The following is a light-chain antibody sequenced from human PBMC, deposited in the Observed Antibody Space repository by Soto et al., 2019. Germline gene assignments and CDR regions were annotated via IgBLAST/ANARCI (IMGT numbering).Light chain of an antibody. V-gene: IGKV3-11*01. CDR3: QQRTNWPSST. Sequence: EVVLTQSPATLSLSPGERATLSCRASQSVRTYLAWYQQKPGQAPGLLIHDASSRATGIPARFSGSGSGTDFTLTLSSLVPEDFAVYYCQQRTNWPSSTFGQGTRLEI. CDR2: DAS. J-gene: IGKJ5*01. CDR1: QSVRTY.